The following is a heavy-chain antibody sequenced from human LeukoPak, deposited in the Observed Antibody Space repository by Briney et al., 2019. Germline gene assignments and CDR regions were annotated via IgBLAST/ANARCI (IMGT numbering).Heavy chain of an antibody. D-gene: IGHD3-22*01. J-gene: IGHJ4*02. CDR1: GGSISSSSYY. V-gene: IGHV4-39*01. Sequence: SETLSLTCTVSGGSISSSSYYWGWIRQPPGKGLEWIGSIYYSGSTYYNPSLKSRVTISVDTSKNQFSLRLSSVTAADTAVYYCARHQEDSSGYSPLDYFDYWGQGTLVTVSS. CDR2: IYYSGST. CDR3: ARHQEDSSGYSPLDYFDY.